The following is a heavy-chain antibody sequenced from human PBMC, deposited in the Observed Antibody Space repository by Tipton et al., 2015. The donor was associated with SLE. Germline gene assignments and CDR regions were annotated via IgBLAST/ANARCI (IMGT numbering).Heavy chain of an antibody. CDR3: ARGPTVVTPLFYD. CDR1: GGSLSSYY. CDR2: IYYSGST. J-gene: IGHJ4*02. D-gene: IGHD4-23*01. V-gene: IGHV4-59*01. Sequence: TLSLTCTVSGGSLSSYYWSWFRQPPGKGLEWIGYIYYSGSTNYNTTLKSRVTIPVDTSKNQFSLKLSSVTAADTAVYYCARGPTVVTPLFYDWGQGTLVTVSS.